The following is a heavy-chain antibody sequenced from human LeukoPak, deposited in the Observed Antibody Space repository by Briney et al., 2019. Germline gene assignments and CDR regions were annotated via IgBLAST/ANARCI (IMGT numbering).Heavy chain of an antibody. D-gene: IGHD5-12*01. V-gene: IGHV1-8*01. J-gene: IGHJ6*03. Sequence: GASVKVSCKASGYTVTIYDINWVRQATGQGLEWMGWMNPNSGNTGYAQKFQGRGTMTRNTSISTAYMELSSLRSEATAVYYCARTYGGYVSYYYYYYMDVWGKGTTVTISS. CDR3: ARTYGGYVSYYYYYYMDV. CDR2: MNPNSGNT. CDR1: GYTVTIYD.